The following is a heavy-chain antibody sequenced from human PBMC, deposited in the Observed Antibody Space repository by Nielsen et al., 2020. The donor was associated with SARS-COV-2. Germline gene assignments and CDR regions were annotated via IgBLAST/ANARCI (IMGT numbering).Heavy chain of an antibody. Sequence: GGSLRLSCAASGFTFSNYGMHWVRQAPGKGLEWVAVISYDGSNNYYADSVKGRFTISRDNAKNSLYLQMNSLRAEDTAVYYCTRVSSMWLTYMDVWGQGTTVTVSS. V-gene: IGHV3-30*03. CDR1: GFTFSNYG. J-gene: IGHJ6*02. CDR3: TRVSSMWLTYMDV. D-gene: IGHD6-19*01. CDR2: ISYDGSNN.